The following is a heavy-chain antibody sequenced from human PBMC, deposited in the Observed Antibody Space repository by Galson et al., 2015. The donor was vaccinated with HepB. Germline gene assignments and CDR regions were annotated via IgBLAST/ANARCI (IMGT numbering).Heavy chain of an antibody. J-gene: IGHJ4*02. D-gene: IGHD4-17*01. CDR2: IIPIFGTA. CDR1: GYTFTSHP. Sequence: SVKVSCKASGYTFTSHPMHWARQAPGQGLEWMGGIIPIFGTANYAQKFQGRVTITADESTSTAYMELSSLRSEDTAVYYCARARSTVTTSLFDYWGQGTLVTVSS. V-gene: IGHV1-69*13. CDR3: ARARSTVTTSLFDY.